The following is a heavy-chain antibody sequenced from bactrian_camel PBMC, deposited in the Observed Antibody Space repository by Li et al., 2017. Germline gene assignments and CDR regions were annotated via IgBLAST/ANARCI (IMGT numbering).Heavy chain of an antibody. J-gene: IGHJ4*01. V-gene: IGHV3-3*01. Sequence: QVQLVESGGGSVQAGGSLRLSCTASRPTGSGYCMGWFRQAPGKDREGIATIDSAGTTYYRDSVKGRFAISRDNAKNTVYLQMNSLKSEDTALYYCATGDCRDNRCYARVVAKPSGQGTQVTVS. CDR2: IDSAGTT. D-gene: IGHD1*01. CDR1: RPTGSGYC.